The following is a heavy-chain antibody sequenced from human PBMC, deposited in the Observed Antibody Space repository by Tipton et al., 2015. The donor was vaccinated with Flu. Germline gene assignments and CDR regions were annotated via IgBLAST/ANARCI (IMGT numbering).Heavy chain of an antibody. D-gene: IGHD6-19*01. CDR1: GYSISRGYY. CDR3: SRDLGGHSSGWKGPFDY. Sequence: TLSLTCTFSGYSISRGYYWGWIRQPPGKGLEWIGSIYHSGSTYYNPSLKSRVTISVDTSKHQFSLKLSSVTAADTAVYYCSRDLGGHSSGWKGPFDYWGQGTLVTVSS. V-gene: IGHV4-38-2*02. J-gene: IGHJ4*02. CDR2: IYHSGST.